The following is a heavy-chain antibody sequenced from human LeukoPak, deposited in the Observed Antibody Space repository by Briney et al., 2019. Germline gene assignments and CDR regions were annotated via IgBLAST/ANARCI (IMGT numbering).Heavy chain of an antibody. Sequence: SQTLSLTCTVSGGSISSSSYYWGWIRQPPGKGLQWIGSFYYSGSTYYNPSLKSRVTIYIDTSKNQFSLKLSSVTAADTAVYYCARGRRDGYNLEYFDKWGQGTLVTVSS. CDR2: FYYSGST. V-gene: IGHV4-39*01. J-gene: IGHJ4*02. CDR1: GGSISSSSYY. CDR3: ARGRRDGYNLEYFDK. D-gene: IGHD5-24*01.